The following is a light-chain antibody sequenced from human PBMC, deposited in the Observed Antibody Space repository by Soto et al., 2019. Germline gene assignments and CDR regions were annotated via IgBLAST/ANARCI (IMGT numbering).Light chain of an antibody. J-gene: IGLJ2*01. V-gene: IGLV2-14*01. Sequence: QSALTQPASVSGSPGQSITISCTGTSNDVGGYDYVSWYQQHPGKAPKLVIYEVTNRPSGVSNRFSGSKSGNTAALTISGLQAEDEADYYCSSYTSYNTVVFGGGTKLTVL. CDR1: SNDVGGYDY. CDR2: EVT. CDR3: SSYTSYNTVV.